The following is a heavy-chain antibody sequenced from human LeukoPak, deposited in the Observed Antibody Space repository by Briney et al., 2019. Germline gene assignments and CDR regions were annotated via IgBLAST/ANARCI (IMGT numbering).Heavy chain of an antibody. CDR1: GFTFSNYA. J-gene: IGHJ6*02. CDR3: ARGGGLDV. Sequence: GTSLRLSCAASGFTFSNYAVHWVRQAPGKGLEWVAVISYDGSNKYYADSVKGRFTISRDNAKNSLYLQMSNLRAEDTAVYFCARGGGLDVWGQGATVTVSS. CDR2: ISYDGSNK. V-gene: IGHV3-30*03. D-gene: IGHD3-16*01.